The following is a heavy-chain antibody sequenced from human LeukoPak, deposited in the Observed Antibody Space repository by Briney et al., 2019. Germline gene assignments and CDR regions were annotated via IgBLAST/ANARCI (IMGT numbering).Heavy chain of an antibody. CDR2: IYYSGSA. CDR3: ARHVLVGWVRGSDYFDS. J-gene: IGHJ4*02. CDR1: GGSISSYY. Sequence: PSETLSLTCTVSGGSISSYYWSWIRQPPGKGLEWLGYIYYSGSANYNPSLKSRVTISIDTSTNQFSLMLNSVTAADTAVYYCARHVLVGWVRGSDYFDSWGQGTLVTVSS. D-gene: IGHD3-10*01. V-gene: IGHV4-59*08.